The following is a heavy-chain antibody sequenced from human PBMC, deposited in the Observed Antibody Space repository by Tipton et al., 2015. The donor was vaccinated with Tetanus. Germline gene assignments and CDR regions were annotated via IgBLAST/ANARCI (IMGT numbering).Heavy chain of an antibody. D-gene: IGHD7-27*01. J-gene: IGHJ3*02. CDR2: LYYTGTT. Sequence: TLSLTCTVSGGSISTTSDYWGWIRQPPGTGLEWIGSLYYTGTTYYNPSLKSRLPISVDTSKNQFSLRLGSVTASDTAVYFCARHSLKLGMWAFDIWGRGTLVTVSS. V-gene: IGHV4-39*01. CDR3: ARHSLKLGMWAFDI. CDR1: GGSISTTSDY.